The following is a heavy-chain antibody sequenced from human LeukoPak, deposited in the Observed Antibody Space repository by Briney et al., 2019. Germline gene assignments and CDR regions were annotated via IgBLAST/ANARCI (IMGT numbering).Heavy chain of an antibody. D-gene: IGHD2-15*01. CDR1: GYTFTSYG. V-gene: IGHV1-18*04. CDR2: XXTYNDNT. CDR3: ARGSSPYCSAGNCYIDY. J-gene: IGHJ4*02. Sequence: ASVKVSCRASGYTFTSYGISWVRQVPGQGLXXXXXXXTYNDNTYSAQKFQGRVTMTTDTSTSTAYMEVRSLRSDDTAVYYCARGSSPYCSAGNCYIDYWGQGTLVTVSS.